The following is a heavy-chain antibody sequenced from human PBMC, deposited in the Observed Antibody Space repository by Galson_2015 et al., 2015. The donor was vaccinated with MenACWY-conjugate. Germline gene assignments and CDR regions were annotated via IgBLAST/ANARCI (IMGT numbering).Heavy chain of an antibody. V-gene: IGHV3-49*03. D-gene: IGHD3-22*01. CDR3: TRDVLVYDSSGYLPEAFDI. CDR2: IRSKAYGGTT. Sequence: SLRLSCAASGFTFGDYAMSWFRQAPGKGLEWVGFIRSKAYGGTTEYAASVKVRFTISRDDSKSIAYLQMNSLKTEDTAVCFCTRDVLVYDSSGYLPEAFDIWGQGTMVTVSS. J-gene: IGHJ3*02. CDR1: GFTFGDYA.